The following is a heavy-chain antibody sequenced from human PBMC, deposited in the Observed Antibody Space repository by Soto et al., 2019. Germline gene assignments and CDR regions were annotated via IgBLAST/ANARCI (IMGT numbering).Heavy chain of an antibody. CDR2: ISAYNGNT. CDR3: ARERANSGYDYYGMDV. D-gene: IGHD1-26*01. Sequence: ASVKVSCKASGYTFTSYGISWVRQAPGQGLEWMGWISAYNGNTNYAQKFQGWVTMTRDTSISTAYMELSRLRSDDTAVYYCARERANSGYDYYGMDVWGQGTTVTVSS. J-gene: IGHJ6*02. V-gene: IGHV1-18*01. CDR1: GYTFTSYG.